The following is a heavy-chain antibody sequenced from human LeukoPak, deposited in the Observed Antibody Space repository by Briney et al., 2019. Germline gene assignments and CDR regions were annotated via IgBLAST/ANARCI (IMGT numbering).Heavy chain of an antibody. Sequence: SVKVSCKASGGTFSSYAISWVRQAPGQGLEWMGRIIPILGIANFAQKFQGRVTITADKSTSTAYMELSSLRSEDTAVYYCARVVDDSRSDYFDYWGQGTLVTVSS. V-gene: IGHV1-69*04. CDR2: IIPILGIA. CDR1: GGTFSSYA. CDR3: ARVVDDSRSDYFDY. J-gene: IGHJ4*02. D-gene: IGHD3-22*01.